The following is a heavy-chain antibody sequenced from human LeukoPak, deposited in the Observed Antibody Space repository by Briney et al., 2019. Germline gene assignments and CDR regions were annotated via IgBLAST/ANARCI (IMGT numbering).Heavy chain of an antibody. CDR1: GGSISSYY. V-gene: IGHV4-59*01. CDR2: IYYTGST. Sequence: PSETLSLTCTVSGGSISSYYWSWIRQPPGKGLEWIGYIYYTGSTNYNPSLKSRVTISVDTSKNQFSLKLSSVTAADTAVYYCASTNYSSSSYSYYFDYWGQGTLVTVSS. J-gene: IGHJ4*02. CDR3: ASTNYSSSSYSYYFDY. D-gene: IGHD3-22*01.